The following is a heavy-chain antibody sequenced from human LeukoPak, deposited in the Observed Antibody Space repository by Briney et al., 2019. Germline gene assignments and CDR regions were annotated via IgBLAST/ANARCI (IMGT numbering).Heavy chain of an antibody. CDR1: GFTFSSYW. J-gene: IGHJ6*03. Sequence: GGSLRLSCAASGFTFSSYWMSWVRQAPGKGLEWVANIKQDGSEKYYVDSVKGRFTISRDNAKNSLYLQMNSLRAEDTAVYYCARRDDEVGGDYYYYMDVWGKGTTVTISS. D-gene: IGHD2-21*01. CDR3: ARRDDEVGGDYYYYMDV. V-gene: IGHV3-7*01. CDR2: IKQDGSEK.